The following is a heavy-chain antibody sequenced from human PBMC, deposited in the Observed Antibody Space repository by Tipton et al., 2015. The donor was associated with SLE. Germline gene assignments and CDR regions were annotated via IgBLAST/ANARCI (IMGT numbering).Heavy chain of an antibody. CDR2: VNYRGKT. CDR3: ARGCSGGNCYWGDN. Sequence: TLSLTCTVSTGYIRSDDWYWAWIRQPPGEGLQWIGSVNYRGKTSYNPSLKSRVTILVDTSQTQFSLKLSSVTAADTAVYYCARGCSGGNCYWGDNWGQGTLVTVSS. J-gene: IGHJ4*02. V-gene: IGHV4-39*07. D-gene: IGHD2-15*01. CDR1: TGYIRSDDWY.